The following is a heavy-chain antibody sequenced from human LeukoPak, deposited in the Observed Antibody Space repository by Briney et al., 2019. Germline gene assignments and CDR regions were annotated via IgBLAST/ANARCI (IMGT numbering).Heavy chain of an antibody. CDR3: AKDIRGEPGAGVYYYYMDV. CDR2: ISWDGGST. CDR1: GFTFDDYT. Sequence: PGGSLRLSCAASGFTFDDYTMHWVRQAPGKGLEWVSLISWDGGSTYYADSVKGRFTISRDNSKNSLYLQMNSLRTEDTALYYCAKDIRGEPGAGVYYYYMDVWGKGTTVTVSS. J-gene: IGHJ6*03. D-gene: IGHD1-26*01. V-gene: IGHV3-43*01.